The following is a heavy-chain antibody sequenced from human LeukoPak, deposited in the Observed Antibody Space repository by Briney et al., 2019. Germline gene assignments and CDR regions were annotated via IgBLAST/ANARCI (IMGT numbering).Heavy chain of an antibody. CDR2: ISSSGSTI. V-gene: IGHV3-48*01. D-gene: IGHD1-26*01. J-gene: IGHJ4*02. CDR3: ARVGSGSFATTYYFDY. CDR1: RFTFSNYR. Sequence: GGSLRFSCAASRFTFSNYRMSWVRQAPGKGLEWISYISSSGSTIYYTDSVKGRFTISRDNAKNSLYLQMNSLRAEDTAVYFCARVGSGSFATTYYFDYWGQGTLVTVSS.